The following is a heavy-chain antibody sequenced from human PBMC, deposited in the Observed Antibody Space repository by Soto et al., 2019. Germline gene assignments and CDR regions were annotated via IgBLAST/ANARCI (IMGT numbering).Heavy chain of an antibody. CDR2: ISYDGSNK. V-gene: IGHV3-30*18. J-gene: IGHJ5*02. CDR3: AKDLFPGGNPGYWFDP. CDR1: EFTFSSYG. Sequence: PGGSLRLSCAASEFTFSSYGMHWVRQAPGKGLEWVAVISYDGSNKYYADSVKGRFTISRDNSKNTLYLQMNSLRAEDTAVYYCAKDLFPGGNPGYWFDPWGQGTLVTVSS. D-gene: IGHD2-15*01.